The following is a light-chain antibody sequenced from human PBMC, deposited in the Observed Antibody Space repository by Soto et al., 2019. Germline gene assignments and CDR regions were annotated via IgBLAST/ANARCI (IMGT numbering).Light chain of an antibody. CDR3: QTWSTDIRV. CDR1: SGHNSYA. J-gene: IGLJ3*02. V-gene: IGLV4-69*01. CDR2: VNSDGSH. Sequence: QLVLTQSPSASASLGASVKLTCTLSSGHNSYAIAWHQQQPEKGPRYLMMVNSDGSHSKGDGIPDRFSGSSSGAERYLTISSLQSEDEADYYCQTWSTDIRVFGGGTKLTVL.